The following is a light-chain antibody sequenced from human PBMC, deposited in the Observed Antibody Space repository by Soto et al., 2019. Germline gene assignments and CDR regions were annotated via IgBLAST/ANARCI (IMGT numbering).Light chain of an antibody. CDR1: SSGGGGYNY. J-gene: IGLJ1*01. V-gene: IGLV2-14*01. Sequence: QSVLTQPASVSGASWQSITISCTGTSSGGGGYNYVSWYQQHPGKAPKLMIYDVSNRPSGVSNRFSGSKSGNTASLTISGLQAEDEADYYCSSYTSSSTLYVFGTGTKVTVL. CDR2: DVS. CDR3: SSYTSSSTLYV.